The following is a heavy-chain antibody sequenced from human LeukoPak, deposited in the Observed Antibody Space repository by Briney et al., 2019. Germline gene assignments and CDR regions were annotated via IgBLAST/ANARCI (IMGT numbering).Heavy chain of an antibody. J-gene: IGHJ6*02. CDR3: ARHYSSGWYGMDV. D-gene: IGHD6-19*01. CDR2: VSSSSSNA. CDR1: GFTFSNYN. V-gene: IGHV3-21*01. Sequence: GGSLTLSCAVSGFTFSNYNMNWVRQAPGKGLEWVSSVSSSSSNAFYADSVKGRFIISRDNAKNSLYLLMYSLRAEDTAVYYCARHYSSGWYGMDVWGQGTTVTVSS.